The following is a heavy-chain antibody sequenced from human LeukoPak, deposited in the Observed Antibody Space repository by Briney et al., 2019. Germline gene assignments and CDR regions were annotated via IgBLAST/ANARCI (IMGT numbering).Heavy chain of an antibody. CDR3: ARDYFSRAAVLGYFDL. CDR1: GFTFSSYG. Sequence: PGRSLRLSCAASGFTFSSYGMHWVRQAPGKGLEWVAVISYDGSNKYYADSVKGRFTISRDNSKNTLYLQMNSLTAEDTAVYYCARDYFSRAAVLGYFDLWGRGTLVTVSS. V-gene: IGHV3-30*03. D-gene: IGHD2-15*01. CDR2: ISYDGSNK. J-gene: IGHJ2*01.